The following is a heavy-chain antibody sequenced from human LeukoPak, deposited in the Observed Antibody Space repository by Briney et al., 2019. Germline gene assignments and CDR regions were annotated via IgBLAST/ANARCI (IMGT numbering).Heavy chain of an antibody. Sequence: SETLSLTCTVSGGSISSSSYYWGWIRQPPGKGLEWIGSIYYSGSTYYNPSLKSRVTISVDTSKNQFSLKLSSVTAADTAVYYCARDFGGNGSSSWPASFDYWGQGTLVTVSS. CDR2: IYYSGST. J-gene: IGHJ4*02. CDR1: GGSISSSSYY. D-gene: IGHD6-13*01. CDR3: ARDFGGNGSSSWPASFDY. V-gene: IGHV4-39*02.